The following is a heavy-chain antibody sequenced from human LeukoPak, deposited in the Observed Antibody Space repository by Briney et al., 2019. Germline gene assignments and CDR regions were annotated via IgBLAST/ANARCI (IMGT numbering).Heavy chain of an antibody. CDR1: GYIVSDYY. CDR2: LRGDTGDT. D-gene: IGHD1-1*01. Sequence: GASVTVSCKTTGYIVSDYYMHWVRQAPGQGLEWMGWLRGDTGDTDGPQKFKGRVTMTRDTATNTAYMQLSRLTYDDTAIYFSARVRYNACDYWGQGTLVTVSS. J-gene: IGHJ4*02. V-gene: IGHV1-2*02. CDR3: ARVRYNACDY.